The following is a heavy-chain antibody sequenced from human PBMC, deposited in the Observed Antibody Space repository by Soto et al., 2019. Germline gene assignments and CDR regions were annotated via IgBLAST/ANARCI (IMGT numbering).Heavy chain of an antibody. Sequence: PVGSLRLSCAASGFTFSSYVMHWVRQAPGKGLEWVAVIWYDGSNKYYADSVKGRFTISRDNSKNTLYLQMNSLRAEDTAVYYCARDLNPNIVVVPAAIGMDVWGQGTTVTVSS. J-gene: IGHJ6*02. CDR3: ARDLNPNIVVVPAAIGMDV. V-gene: IGHV3-33*01. D-gene: IGHD2-2*01. CDR1: GFTFSSYV. CDR2: IWYDGSNK.